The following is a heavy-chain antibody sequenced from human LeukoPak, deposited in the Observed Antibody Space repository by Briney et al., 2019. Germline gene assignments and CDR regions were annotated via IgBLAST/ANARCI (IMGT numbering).Heavy chain of an antibody. D-gene: IGHD3-10*01. J-gene: IGHJ6*03. CDR2: ISHSGSA. CDR3: ARLSNFDSGSYYNGGYYYMDV. Sequence: SETLSLTCAVAGYSITSGYYWGCIRESPGKGLEWIGSISHSGSAYPNPSLKSRVTIFLEMSKNQFSLELRSVTAADTAIYYCARLSNFDSGSYYNGGYYYMDVWGKGTTVTVSS. V-gene: IGHV4-38-2*01. CDR1: GYSITSGYY.